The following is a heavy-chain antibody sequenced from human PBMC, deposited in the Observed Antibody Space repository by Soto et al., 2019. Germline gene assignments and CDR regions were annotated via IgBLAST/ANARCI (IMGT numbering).Heavy chain of an antibody. D-gene: IGHD2-21*02. CDR1: GFTFSSYA. CDR2: ISGSGGST. Sequence: GGSLRLSCAASGFTFSSYAMSWVRQAPGKGLEWVSAISGSGGSTYYADSVKGRFTISRDNSKNTLYLQMNSLRAEDTAVYYCAKALQPEYCGGDCLFPHDAFDIWGQGTMVTVSS. CDR3: AKALQPEYCGGDCLFPHDAFDI. V-gene: IGHV3-23*01. J-gene: IGHJ3*02.